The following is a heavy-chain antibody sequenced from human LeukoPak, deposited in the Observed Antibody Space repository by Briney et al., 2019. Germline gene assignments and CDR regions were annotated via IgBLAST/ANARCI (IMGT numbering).Heavy chain of an antibody. CDR2: ISGSGGST. CDR1: GFTFSSYA. V-gene: IGHV3-23*01. Sequence: GGSLRLSCAASGFTFSSYAMSWVRQAPGKGLEWVSAISGSGGSTYYADSVRGRFTISRDNSKNTLYLQMNSLRAEDTAVYYCAKDPYYGDYAWFDPWGQGTLVTVSS. J-gene: IGHJ5*02. CDR3: AKDPYYGDYAWFDP. D-gene: IGHD4-17*01.